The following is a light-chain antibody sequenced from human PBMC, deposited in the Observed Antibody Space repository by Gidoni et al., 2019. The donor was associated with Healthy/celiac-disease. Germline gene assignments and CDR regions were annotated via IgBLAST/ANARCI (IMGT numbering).Light chain of an antibody. J-gene: IGKJ3*01. CDR3: QQSYSTLG. Sequence: DIQTTQSPSSLSASVGDRVTITCRASQSISSYLNWYQQKPGKAPRLLIYAASRLQSGVPARFSGSGSGTDFTLTISSLQPEDFATYYCQQSYSTLGFXPXTKVDIK. CDR2: AAS. V-gene: IGKV1-39*01. CDR1: QSISSY.